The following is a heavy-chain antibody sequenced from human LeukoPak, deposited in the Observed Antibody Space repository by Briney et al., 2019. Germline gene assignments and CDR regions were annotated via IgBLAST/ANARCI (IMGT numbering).Heavy chain of an antibody. CDR3: ARGRGSSSWSYYYYYYMDV. Sequence: GASVKVSCKASGYTFTGYYMHWVQQAPGKGLEWMGLVDPEDGETIYAEKFQGRVTITADTSTDTAYMELSSLRSEDTAVYYCARGRGSSSWSYYYYYYMDVWGKGTTVTVSS. J-gene: IGHJ6*03. V-gene: IGHV1-69-2*01. CDR2: VDPEDGET. CDR1: GYTFTGYY. D-gene: IGHD6-13*01.